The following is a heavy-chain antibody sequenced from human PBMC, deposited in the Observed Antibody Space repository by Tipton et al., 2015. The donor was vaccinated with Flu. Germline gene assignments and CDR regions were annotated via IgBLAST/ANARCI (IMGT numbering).Heavy chain of an antibody. Sequence: GASIYSSSYYWGWIRQPPGKGLEWIGSIFYSGSTYYNPPLKSRVSISLHTSENQFYLYLSSVTAADTAVYYCARDLLPRDGFDIWGQGTMVTFSS. V-gene: IGHV4-39*07. CDR1: GASIYSSSYY. CDR3: ARDLLPRDGFDI. J-gene: IGHJ3*02. D-gene: IGHD2-15*01. CDR2: IFYSGST.